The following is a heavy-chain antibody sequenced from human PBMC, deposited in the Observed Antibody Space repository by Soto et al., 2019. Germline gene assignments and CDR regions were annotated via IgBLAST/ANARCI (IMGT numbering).Heavy chain of an antibody. CDR3: ARTPTIFGAVSLDY. D-gene: IGHD3-3*01. V-gene: IGHV5-51*01. J-gene: IGHJ4*02. Sequence: PGESLKISCQGSGYSFTSYWIGWVRQVPGKGLEWMGIIYPGDSDTRYSPSFQGQVTISADKSTDTAYLQWSSLKASDTAMYYCARTPTIFGAVSLDYWGQGTLVTVSS. CDR2: IYPGDSDT. CDR1: GYSFTSYW.